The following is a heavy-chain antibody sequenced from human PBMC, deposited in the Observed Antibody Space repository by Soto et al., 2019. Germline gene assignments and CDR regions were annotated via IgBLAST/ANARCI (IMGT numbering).Heavy chain of an antibody. Sequence: LRLSCAASGFTFSSYAMSWVRQAPGKGLEWVSAISGSGGSTYYADSVKGRFTISRDNSKNTLYLQMNSLRAEDTAVYYCAKTPTVTTIFLLDYWGQGTLVTVSS. J-gene: IGHJ4*02. D-gene: IGHD4-17*01. CDR1: GFTFSSYA. V-gene: IGHV3-23*01. CDR2: ISGSGGST. CDR3: AKTPTVTTIFLLDY.